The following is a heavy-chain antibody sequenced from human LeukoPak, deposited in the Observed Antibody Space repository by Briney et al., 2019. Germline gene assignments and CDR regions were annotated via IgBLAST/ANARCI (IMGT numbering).Heavy chain of an antibody. CDR3: ARGQDCSSATCFGFYAFDI. CDR2: IKQDGSEK. D-gene: IGHD2-2*01. CDR1: GFTFSSYW. Sequence: GGSLRLSCAASGFTFSSYWMSWVRQAPGKGLEWVANIKQDGSEKYYVDSVKGRFTISRDNAKNSLYLQMNSLRAEDTAVYFCARGQDCSSATCFGFYAFDIWGQGTVVTVSS. J-gene: IGHJ3*02. V-gene: IGHV3-7*01.